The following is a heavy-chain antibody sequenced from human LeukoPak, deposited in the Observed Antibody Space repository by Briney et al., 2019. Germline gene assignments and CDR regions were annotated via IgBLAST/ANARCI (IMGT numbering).Heavy chain of an antibody. Sequence: GGSLRLSCVASGFSVGSNYMSWVRQAPGKGLEWVAGTSYDGRNLYYADSVKGRFTVSRDNSKNTLYLQMNSLRPEDTALYYCARDRDRGILTGYCLDWGQGTLVTVSS. CDR3: ARDRDRGILTGYCLD. CDR2: TSYDGRNL. J-gene: IGHJ4*02. D-gene: IGHD3-9*01. V-gene: IGHV3-30*01. CDR1: GFSVGSNY.